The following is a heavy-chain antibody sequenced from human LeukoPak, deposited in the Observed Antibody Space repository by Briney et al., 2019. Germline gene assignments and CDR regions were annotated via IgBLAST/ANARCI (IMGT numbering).Heavy chain of an antibody. V-gene: IGHV1-69*05. CDR3: ARARSPSSGYLLKDHNWFDP. D-gene: IGHD3-22*01. CDR2: IIPIFGTT. J-gene: IGHJ5*02. CDR1: GGTFSSYA. Sequence: GASVKVSCKASGGTFSSYAINWVRQAPGQGLEWMGGIIPIFGTTNYAQKFQGRVTITTDESTSTAYMELSSLRSEDTAVYYCARARSPSSGYLLKDHNWFDPWGQGTLVTVSS.